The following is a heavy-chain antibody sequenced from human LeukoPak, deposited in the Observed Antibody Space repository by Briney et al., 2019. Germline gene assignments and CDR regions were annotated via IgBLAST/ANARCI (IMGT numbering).Heavy chain of an antibody. CDR1: GGSISSYY. CDR2: IYYSGST. Sequence: SETLSLTCTVSGGSISSYYWSWIRQPPGKGLEWIGYIYYSGSTNYNPSLKSRVTISVDTSQNQFSLKLSSVTAADTAVYYCARDSSSSYYYGMDVWGQGTTVTVSS. V-gene: IGHV4-59*01. D-gene: IGHD6-13*01. CDR3: ARDSSSSYYYGMDV. J-gene: IGHJ6*02.